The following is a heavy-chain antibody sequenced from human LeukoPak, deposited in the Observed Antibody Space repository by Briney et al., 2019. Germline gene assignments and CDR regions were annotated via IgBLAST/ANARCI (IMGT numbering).Heavy chain of an antibody. CDR3: AKGVRRLGEEYCSGGSCQFDY. D-gene: IGHD2-15*01. J-gene: IGHJ4*02. CDR1: GFTFSRYW. Sequence: EGSLRLSCAAAGFTFSRYWMSWVRQAPGKGLEWVSAISGSGGSTYYADSVKGRFTISRDNSKNTLYLQMNSLRAEDTAVYYCAKGVRRLGEEYCSGGSCQFDYWGQGTLVTVSS. CDR2: ISGSGGST. V-gene: IGHV3-23*01.